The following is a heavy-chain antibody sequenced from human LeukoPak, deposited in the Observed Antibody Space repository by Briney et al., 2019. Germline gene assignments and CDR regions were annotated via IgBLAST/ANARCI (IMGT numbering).Heavy chain of an antibody. V-gene: IGHV3-7*01. Sequence: GGSLRLSCAASGFTFSSYWMTWVRQSPGKGLEWVANINRDGTKTTYVDSVKGRFTISRDNSQNTLYLQMNSLRAEDTAVYYCARVNTNYYVPVNYGMDVWGQGTTVTVSS. CDR1: GFTFSSYW. CDR2: INRDGTKT. J-gene: IGHJ6*02. CDR3: ARVNTNYYVPVNYGMDV. D-gene: IGHD3-16*01.